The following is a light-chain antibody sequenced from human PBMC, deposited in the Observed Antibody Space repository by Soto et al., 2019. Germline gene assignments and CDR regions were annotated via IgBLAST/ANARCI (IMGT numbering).Light chain of an antibody. Sequence: QSVLTQPASVSGSPGQSITISCTGTSSDVGSYNLVSWYQQHPGKAPKLMIYEGSERPSGVSNRFSGSKSGNTASLTISGLQAEDEADYYCCSYAGSSTFAAFGGGTKLTVL. CDR3: CSYAGSSTFAA. CDR1: SSDVGSYNL. J-gene: IGLJ2*01. CDR2: EGS. V-gene: IGLV2-23*03.